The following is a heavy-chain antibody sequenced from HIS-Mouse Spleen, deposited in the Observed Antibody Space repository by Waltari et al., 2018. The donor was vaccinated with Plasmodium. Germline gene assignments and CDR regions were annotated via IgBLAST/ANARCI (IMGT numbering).Heavy chain of an antibody. CDR2: IGTAGDT. CDR3: ARGPTYSSSYYFDY. D-gene: IGHD6-6*01. J-gene: IGHJ4*02. V-gene: IGHV3-13*01. Sequence: PQATGKGLEWVSAIGTAGDTDYPGSVKGRFTISRENAKYSLYLQMNSLRAGDTAVYYCARGPTYSSSYYFDYWGQGTLVTVSS.